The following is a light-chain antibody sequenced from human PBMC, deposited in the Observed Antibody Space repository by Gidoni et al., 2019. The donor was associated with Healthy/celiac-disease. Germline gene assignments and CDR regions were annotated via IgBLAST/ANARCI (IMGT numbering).Light chain of an antibody. CDR3: QQYNSYSGYT. CDR1: QSISSW. Sequence: DIQMTQSLSTLSESVGDRVTITCRASQSISSWLDWYQQKLGKAPKLLIYKASSLESGVPSRFRGSGSGTEFTLTISSLQHDDFATYYCQQYNSYSGYTFGQGTKLEIK. J-gene: IGKJ2*01. V-gene: IGKV1-5*03. CDR2: KAS.